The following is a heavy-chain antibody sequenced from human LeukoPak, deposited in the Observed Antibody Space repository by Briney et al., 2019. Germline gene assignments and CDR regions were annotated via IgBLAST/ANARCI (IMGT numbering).Heavy chain of an antibody. CDR1: GYTFTGYY. CDR3: ARSLLTMIVVDH. J-gene: IGHJ4*02. Sequence: ALVKVSCKASGYTFTGYYMHWVRQAPGHGLEWMGWINPNSGGTNYAQKFQGRVTMTRDTSISTAYMELSRLRSDDTAVYYCARSLLTMIVVDHWGQGTLVTVSS. CDR2: INPNSGGT. D-gene: IGHD3-22*01. V-gene: IGHV1-2*02.